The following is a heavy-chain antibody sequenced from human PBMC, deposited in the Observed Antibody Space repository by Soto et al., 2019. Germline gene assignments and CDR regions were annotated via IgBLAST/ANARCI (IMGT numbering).Heavy chain of an antibody. CDR3: ATPPSSGWSVVAFDI. Sequence: GESLKISCKGSGYSFTSYWIGWVRQMPGKGLEWMGIIYPGDSDTRYSPSFQGQVTISADKSISTAYLQWSSLKASDTAMYYCATPPSSGWSVVAFDIWGQGTMVTVSS. CDR1: GYSFTSYW. J-gene: IGHJ3*02. V-gene: IGHV5-51*01. D-gene: IGHD6-19*01. CDR2: IYPGDSDT.